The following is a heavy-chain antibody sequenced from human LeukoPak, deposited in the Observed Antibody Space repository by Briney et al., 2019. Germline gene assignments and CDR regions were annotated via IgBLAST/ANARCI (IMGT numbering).Heavy chain of an antibody. CDR2: IYYSGST. V-gene: IGHV4-39*01. D-gene: IGHD6-19*01. CDR1: GGSISIGSYY. CDR3: VRHDSSGWYFDY. Sequence: SETLSLNCTVSGGSISIGSYYWGWIRQPPGKGLEWIGTIYYSGSTYYTPSLKSRVTIFVDTSKNQFSLNLSSVTAADTAVYYCVRHDSSGWYFDYWGQGTLVTVSS. J-gene: IGHJ4*02.